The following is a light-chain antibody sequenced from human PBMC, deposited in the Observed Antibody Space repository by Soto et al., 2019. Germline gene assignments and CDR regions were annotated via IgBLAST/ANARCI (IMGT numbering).Light chain of an antibody. Sequence: EIVLTQSPATLSLSPGERATLSCRASQSVSSYLAWYQQKPGQAPRLLIYDASTRATGIPARFSGSGSGTEFTLTISSLQSEDFVVYYCQQYENWPRTFGQGTKVDIK. CDR2: DAS. J-gene: IGKJ1*01. CDR3: QQYENWPRT. V-gene: IGKV3D-15*01. CDR1: QSVSSY.